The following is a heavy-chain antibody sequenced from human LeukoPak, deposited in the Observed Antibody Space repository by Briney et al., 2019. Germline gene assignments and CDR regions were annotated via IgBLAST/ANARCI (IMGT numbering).Heavy chain of an antibody. CDR1: GGSISSAGYS. CDR2: INHSGST. J-gene: IGHJ4*02. D-gene: IGHD2-2*01. V-gene: IGHV4-30-2*01. Sequence: PSETLSLTCAVSGGSISSAGYSWGWIRQPPGKGLEWIGYINHSGSTNYNPSLKSRVIISVDTSKNQFSLKLSSVTAADTAVYYCARGPLRCSSTSCYYTFFDYWGQGTLVTVSS. CDR3: ARGPLRCSSTSCYYTFFDY.